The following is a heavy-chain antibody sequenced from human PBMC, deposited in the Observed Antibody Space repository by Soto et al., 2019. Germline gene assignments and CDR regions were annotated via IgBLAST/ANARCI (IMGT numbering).Heavy chain of an antibody. V-gene: IGHV3-33*01. D-gene: IGHD2-15*01. J-gene: IGHJ3*02. CDR2: IWDGGGNK. CDR1: GFTFSTYG. CDR3: RTELQGMEAVDI. Sequence: QVQLVESGGGVVQPGRSLRLSCVASGFTFSTYGVHWVRQAPGKGLEWVAMIWDGGGNKYYADSVKDRFTISRDNSKNTLYLQMTGLRDEHSAGYYCRTELQGMEAVDIWGRGRMVTVST.